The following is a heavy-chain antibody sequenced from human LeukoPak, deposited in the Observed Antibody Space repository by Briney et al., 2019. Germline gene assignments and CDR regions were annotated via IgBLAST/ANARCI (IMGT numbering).Heavy chain of an antibody. V-gene: IGHV3-11*01. CDR1: GFTFSVYY. CDR2: ITNSGYTS. CDR3: ARWGYGFKGADR. D-gene: IGHD5-18*01. J-gene: IGHJ5*02. Sequence: GGPLRLSCAASGFTFSVYYMSWIRQTPGKGLEWVSYITNSGYTSYYADSARGRFTISRDNANSALFLQMNGLRAEDTAIYYCARWGYGFKGADRWGQGILVTVSS.